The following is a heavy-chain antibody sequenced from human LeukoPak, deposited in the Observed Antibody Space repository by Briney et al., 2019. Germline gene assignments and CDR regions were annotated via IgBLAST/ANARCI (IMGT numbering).Heavy chain of an antibody. CDR3: AKDYVVGSIDY. D-gene: IGHD2-21*01. J-gene: IGHJ4*02. V-gene: IGHV3-53*01. CDR2: IYSGGST. CDR1: GFTVSSNY. Sequence: TGGSLRLSCAASGFTVSSNYMSWVRQAPGKGLEWVSVIYSGGSTYYADSVKGRFTISRDNSKNTLFLQMNSLRAEDSAVYYCAKDYVVGSIDYWGQGTLVTVST.